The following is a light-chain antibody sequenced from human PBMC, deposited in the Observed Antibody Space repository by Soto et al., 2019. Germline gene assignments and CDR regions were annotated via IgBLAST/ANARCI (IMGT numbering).Light chain of an antibody. Sequence: EIVLTQSPATLSLSRGERATLSCRASQSVSTYLAWYQQKPGQAPRLLIYDASNRATGIPARFSGSGSGTDFTLTISSLEPEDFAVYYCQQRGNRPPWTFGQGTKV. CDR2: DAS. CDR1: QSVSTY. V-gene: IGKV3-11*01. CDR3: QQRGNRPPWT. J-gene: IGKJ1*01.